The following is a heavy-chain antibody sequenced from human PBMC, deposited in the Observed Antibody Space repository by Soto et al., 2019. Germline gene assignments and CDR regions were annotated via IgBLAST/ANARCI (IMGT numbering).Heavy chain of an antibody. V-gene: IGHV1-69*13. CDR1: GDTFTTYA. Sequence: SVKVSCKASGDTFTTYAFSWVRQAPGQGLEWMGGIIPIIGTANYAQKFQGRVTISADESTGTVYMELSSLRSEDAAVYYCARDAASSSRWETAKWFDPWGQGTLVTAPQ. CDR3: ARDAASSSRWETAKWFDP. D-gene: IGHD6-13*01. J-gene: IGHJ5*02. CDR2: IIPIIGTA.